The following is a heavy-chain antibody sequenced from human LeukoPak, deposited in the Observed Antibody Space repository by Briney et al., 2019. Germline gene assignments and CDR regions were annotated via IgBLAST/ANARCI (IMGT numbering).Heavy chain of an antibody. CDR1: VVSFRGYY. J-gene: IGHJ3*02. CDR2: INHSGST. Sequence: SETLSLTCAVSVVSFRGYYWSWIRQPPGTGREWIGEINHSGSTNYNPSLQSRVTISVDTSKTQYSLKLSSVTAADTAVYYCARSTPKNQIWGQGTMVTVSS. CDR3: ARSTPKNQI. V-gene: IGHV4-34*01.